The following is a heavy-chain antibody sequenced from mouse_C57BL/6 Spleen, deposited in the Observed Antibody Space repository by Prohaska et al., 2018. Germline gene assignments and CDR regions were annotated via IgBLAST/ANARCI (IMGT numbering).Heavy chain of an antibody. CDR1: GYTFTSYW. CDR3: ARWDYGNYFDY. J-gene: IGHJ2*01. CDR2: IDPSDSYT. V-gene: IGHV1-69*01. Sequence: QVQLQQPGAELVMPGASVKLSCKASGYTFTSYWMHWMKQRPGQGLEWIGEIDPSDSYTNYNQKFKGKATLTVDKSSSTAYMQLSSLTSEDSAVYYCARWDYGNYFDYWGQGTTLTVSS. D-gene: IGHD2-1*01.